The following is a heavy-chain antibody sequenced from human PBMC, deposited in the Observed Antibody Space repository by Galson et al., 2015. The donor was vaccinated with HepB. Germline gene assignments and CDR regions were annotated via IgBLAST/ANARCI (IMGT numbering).Heavy chain of an antibody. Sequence: SLRLSCAASGFTFSSYGMHWVRQAPGKGLEWVAGISSDGSNKYYADYVKGRFTISRDNSKNTLYLQMNSLRAEDPAVYYCAKVTLNPHMVRGVISQDYWGQGTLVTVSS. V-gene: IGHV3-30*18. D-gene: IGHD3-10*01. CDR2: ISSDGSNK. CDR1: GFTFSSYG. CDR3: AKVTLNPHMVRGVISQDY. J-gene: IGHJ4*02.